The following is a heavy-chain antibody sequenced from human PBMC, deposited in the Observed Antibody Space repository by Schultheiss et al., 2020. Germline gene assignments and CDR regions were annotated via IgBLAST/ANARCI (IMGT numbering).Heavy chain of an antibody. CDR3: ATTKYYYDSSGYWFGAFDI. CDR2: ISSSGSTI. J-gene: IGHJ3*02. V-gene: IGHV3-48*03. D-gene: IGHD3-22*01. CDR1: GFTFSSYE. Sequence: GESLKISCAASGFTFSSYEMNWVRQAPGKGLEWVSYISSSGSTIYYADSVKGRFTISRDNAKNSLYLQMNSLRAEDTAVYYCATTKYYYDSSGYWFGAFDIWGQGTMVTVSS.